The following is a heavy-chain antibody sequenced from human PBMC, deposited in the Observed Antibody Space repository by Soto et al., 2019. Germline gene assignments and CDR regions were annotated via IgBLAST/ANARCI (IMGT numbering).Heavy chain of an antibody. CDR1: GFSISNSW. CDR3: VRGPNSAFSYFEP. V-gene: IGHV3-7*01. D-gene: IGHD1-26*01. J-gene: IGHJ5*02. Sequence: QLLESGGGLVQPGGSLRLSCAASGFSISNSWMNWVRQAPGKGLEWVANINQDGSDQNFVDSVKGRFTISRDNAKNSLYLQMNSLRAEESAVYYCVRGPNSAFSYFEPWGQGTLVTVSS. CDR2: INQDGSDQ.